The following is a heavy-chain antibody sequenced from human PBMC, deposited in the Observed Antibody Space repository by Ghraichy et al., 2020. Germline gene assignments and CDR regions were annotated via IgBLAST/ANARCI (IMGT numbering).Heavy chain of an antibody. CDR3: ARVVDAEFWSDPGAFDV. CDR1: GFTVSGNY. Sequence: GGSLRLSCEVSGFTVSGNYMSWVRQAPGKGLEWVSSFYSGGSRYHADSVQGRFTISRDKSKNVVYLQMNSLRVEDTGVYYCARVVDAEFWSDPGAFDVWGQGTTVTVSS. J-gene: IGHJ6*02. CDR2: FYSGGSR. V-gene: IGHV3-66*01. D-gene: IGHD3-3*01.